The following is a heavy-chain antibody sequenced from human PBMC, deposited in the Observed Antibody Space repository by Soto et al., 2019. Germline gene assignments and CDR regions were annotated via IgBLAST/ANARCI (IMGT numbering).Heavy chain of an antibody. CDR2: TYYRSKWYN. D-gene: IGHD1-26*01. V-gene: IGHV6-1*01. Sequence: SQTLSLTCAISGDSVSSSSAAWTWIRQSPSRGLEWLGRTYYRSKWYNDYAVSVKSRITINPDTSKNQFSLQLNSVTPEDTAVNYWARGSEDDSCHHWGQGTRVTVSS. J-gene: IGHJ1*01. CDR1: GDSVSSSSAA. CDR3: ARGSEDDSCHH.